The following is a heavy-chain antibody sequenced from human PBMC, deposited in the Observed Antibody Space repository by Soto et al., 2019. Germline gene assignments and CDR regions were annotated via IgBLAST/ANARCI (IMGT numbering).Heavy chain of an antibody. J-gene: IGHJ4*02. CDR2: ISSSRSYT. D-gene: IGHD1-26*01. CDR1: ECPFRDSY. Sequence: GSLRLSCEAPECPFRDSYMAWVRQAPMKGLEWVSYISSSRSYTNYADSVKGRFTMSRDNSNNTLYLQLNSLRIEYTALYYWGKDQGVGGTLGLFDYWGLRT. CDR3: GKDQGVGGTLGLFDY. V-gene: IGHV3-11*06.